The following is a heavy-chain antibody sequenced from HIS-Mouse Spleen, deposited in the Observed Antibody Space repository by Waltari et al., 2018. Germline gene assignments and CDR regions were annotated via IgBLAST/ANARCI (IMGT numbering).Heavy chain of an antibody. Sequence: QLQLQESGPGLVKPSETLSLTCTVSGGSISSSSYYWGWIRQPPGKGLEWIGSIYYSGSTYYNPSLKSRVTISVDTSKNQFSLKLSSVTAADTAVYYCARGVGSSWYVGDYWGQGTLVTVSS. J-gene: IGHJ4*02. V-gene: IGHV4-39*07. CDR1: GGSISSSSYY. CDR3: ARGVGSSWYVGDY. D-gene: IGHD6-13*01. CDR2: IYYSGST.